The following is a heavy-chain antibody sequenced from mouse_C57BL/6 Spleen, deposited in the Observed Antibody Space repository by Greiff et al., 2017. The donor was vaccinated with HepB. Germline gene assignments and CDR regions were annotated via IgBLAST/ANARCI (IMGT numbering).Heavy chain of an antibody. CDR3: ARNSIRSYVMDY. CDR2: IHPNSGST. Sequence: QVQLQQPGAELVKPGASVKLSCKASGYTFTSYWMHWVKQRPGRGLEWIGMIHPNSGSTNYNEKFKSKATLTVDKSSSTAYMQLSSLTSEDSAVYYCARNSIRSYVMDYWGQGTSVTVSS. V-gene: IGHV1-64*01. CDR1: GYTFTSYW. D-gene: IGHD1-1*01. J-gene: IGHJ4*01.